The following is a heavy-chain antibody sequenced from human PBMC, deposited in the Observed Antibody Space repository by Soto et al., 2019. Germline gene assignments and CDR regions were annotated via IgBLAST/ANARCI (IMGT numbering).Heavy chain of an antibody. CDR3: AKDRPIAMIRGVTLDY. D-gene: IGHD3-10*01. CDR1: GFTFSSYA. J-gene: IGHJ4*02. Sequence: PGGSLRLSCAASGFTFSSYAMSWVRQAPGKGLEWVSVISGSGDITYYAGSVKGRFTISRDNSKNTLYLQMNSLRAEDTAVYYCAKDRPIAMIRGVTLDYWGQGTLVTVSS. V-gene: IGHV3-23*01. CDR2: ISGSGDIT.